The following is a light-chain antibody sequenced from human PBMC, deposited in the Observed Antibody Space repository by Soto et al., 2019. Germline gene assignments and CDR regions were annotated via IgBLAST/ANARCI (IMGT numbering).Light chain of an antibody. CDR1: QSVSSKY. CDR2: GAS. V-gene: IGKV3-20*01. J-gene: IGKJ5*01. CDR3: QQFNSLPRA. Sequence: EIVLTQSPGTLSLSPGERATLACRASQSVSSKYLAWYQQKPGQAPRVLIYGASNRATGIQDRFSGSGSGTDFTLTISRLAPADLAVYYCQQFNSLPRAFGQGTRLEIK.